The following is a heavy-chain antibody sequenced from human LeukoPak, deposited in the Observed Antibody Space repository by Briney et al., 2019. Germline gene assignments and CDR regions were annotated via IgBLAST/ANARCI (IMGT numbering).Heavy chain of an antibody. V-gene: IGHV1-2*02. CDR3: ARPYYYDSSGYYYFDY. CDR1: GYTFTGYY. J-gene: IGHJ4*02. D-gene: IGHD3-22*01. CDR2: INPNGGGT. Sequence: ASVKVSCKASGYTFTGYYMHWVRQAPGEGLEWMGWINPNGGGTNYAQKFQGRVTMTRDTSISTAYMELSRLRSDDTAVYYCARPYYYDSSGYYYFDYWGQGTLVTVSS.